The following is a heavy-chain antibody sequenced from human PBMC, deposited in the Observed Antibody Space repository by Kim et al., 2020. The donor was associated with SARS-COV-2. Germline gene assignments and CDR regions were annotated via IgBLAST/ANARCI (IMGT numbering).Heavy chain of an antibody. D-gene: IGHD6-6*01. CDR3: ARLKGSASDS. J-gene: IGHJ4*02. Sequence: ASSVKGRFTNTIDNSKNIVYVKMNSLRADDTAVYYCARLKGSASDSWGQGTLVTVSS. V-gene: IGHV3-33*01.